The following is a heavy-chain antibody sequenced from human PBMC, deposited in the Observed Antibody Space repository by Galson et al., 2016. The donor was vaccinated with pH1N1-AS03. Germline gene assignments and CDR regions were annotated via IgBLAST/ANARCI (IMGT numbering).Heavy chain of an antibody. D-gene: IGHD6-19*01. J-gene: IGHJ3*02. Sequence: SVKVSCKASGYTFTSYYIHWVRQAPGQGREWMGIINPSDGNTNYAQRFQGKVTITADESTSTAYMELSSLRSEDTAVYYCAKDSSGWSRTRTFDIWGQGTMVTVSS. CDR3: AKDSSGWSRTRTFDI. V-gene: IGHV1-46*01. CDR2: INPSDGNT. CDR1: GYTFTSYY.